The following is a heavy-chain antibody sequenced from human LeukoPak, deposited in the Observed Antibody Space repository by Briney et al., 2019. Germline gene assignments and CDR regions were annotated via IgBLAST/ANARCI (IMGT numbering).Heavy chain of an antibody. CDR2: INPSGGST. Sequence: ASVKVSCKASGYTFTSYYMHWVRQAPGQGLEWMGIINPSGGSTSYAQEFQGRVTMTRDTSTSTVYMELSSLRSEDTALYYCARARTTIDNYYYMDVWGKGTTVTVSS. J-gene: IGHJ6*03. V-gene: IGHV1-46*01. D-gene: IGHD3-22*01. CDR1: GYTFTSYY. CDR3: ARARTTIDNYYYMDV.